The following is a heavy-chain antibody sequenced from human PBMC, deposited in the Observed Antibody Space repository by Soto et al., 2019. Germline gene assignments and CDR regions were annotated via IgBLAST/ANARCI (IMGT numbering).Heavy chain of an antibody. CDR3: ARDFRDGYYFDY. V-gene: IGHV3-23*01. CDR1: GFTFSSYA. J-gene: IGHJ4*02. D-gene: IGHD5-12*01. Sequence: PGESLKISCAASGFTFSSYAMSWVRQAPGKGLEWVSAISGSGVSTYYADSVKGRFTISRDNAKNSLYLQMNSLRAEDTAVYYCARDFRDGYYFDYWGQGTLVTVSS. CDR2: ISGSGVST.